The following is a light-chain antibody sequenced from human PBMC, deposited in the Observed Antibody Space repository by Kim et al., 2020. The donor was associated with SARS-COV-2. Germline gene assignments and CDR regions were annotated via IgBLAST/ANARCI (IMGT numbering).Light chain of an antibody. V-gene: IGKV3-15*01. CDR2: GAS. CDR1: QSVTSK. J-gene: IGKJ1*01. Sequence: VSPGERVALSCRASQSVTSKLAWYQQKPGQAPRPLIYGASTRATGIPARFSGSGSGTEFTLTISSLQSEDFALYYCQQYNNWPPTFGQGTKVDIK. CDR3: QQYNNWPPT.